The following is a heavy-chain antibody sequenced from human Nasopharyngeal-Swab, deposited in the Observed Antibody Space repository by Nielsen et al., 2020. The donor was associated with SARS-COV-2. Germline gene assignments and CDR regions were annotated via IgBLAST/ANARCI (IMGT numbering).Heavy chain of an antibody. CDR2: IYQNGYT. D-gene: IGHD3-10*01. V-gene: IGHV4-59*02. CDR1: GDSGISSY. CDR3: AKEGEGGPNYFEF. Sequence: SETLSLTCTVSGDSGISSYWSWLRQPPGKGLEWIGYIYQNGYTNYNPSLKSRITMSIETSRKQFSLRLRSATAADPAMYYCAKEGEGGPNYFEFWGQGNLVTVSS. J-gene: IGHJ4*02.